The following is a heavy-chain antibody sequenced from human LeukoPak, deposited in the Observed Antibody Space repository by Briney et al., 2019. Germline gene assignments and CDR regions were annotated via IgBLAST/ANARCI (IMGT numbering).Heavy chain of an antibody. V-gene: IGHV3-21*01. CDR3: ARDPGDVYDFWSGRHSFYFDY. Sequence: GGSLRLSCAASGFTFSSYSMNWVRQAPGKGLEWVSSISSSSSYIYYADSVKGRFTISRDNAKNSLYLQMNSLRAEDTAVYYCARDPGDVYDFWSGRHSFYFDYWGQGTLVTASS. CDR1: GFTFSSYS. D-gene: IGHD3-3*01. CDR2: ISSSSSYI. J-gene: IGHJ4*02.